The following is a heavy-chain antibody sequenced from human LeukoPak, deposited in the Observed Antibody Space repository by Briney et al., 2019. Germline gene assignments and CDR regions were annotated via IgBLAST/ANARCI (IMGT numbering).Heavy chain of an antibody. D-gene: IGHD5-12*01. J-gene: IGHJ4*02. CDR2: IKSKTDGGTT. CDR3: TTDISRGWLRYTPAEGY. V-gene: IGHV3-15*01. CDR1: GFTFSNAW. Sequence: PGGSLRLSCAASGFTFSNAWMSWVRQAPGKGLEWVGRIKSKTDGGTTDYTAPVKGRFTISRDESKNTLYLQMNSLKTEDTAVYYCTTDISRGWLRYTPAEGYWGQGTLVTVSS.